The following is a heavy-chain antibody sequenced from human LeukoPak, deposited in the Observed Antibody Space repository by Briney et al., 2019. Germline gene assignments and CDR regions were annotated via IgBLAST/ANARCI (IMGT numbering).Heavy chain of an antibody. Sequence: PGGSLRLSCAASGFTFSGYNIHWVRQAPGKGLEWVAFMRYDGSNKYYADSVKGQFTISRDNSKNTLYLQMNGLRAEDTAVYYCVKTAPRSIQVWDYWGQGTLVTVSS. J-gene: IGHJ4*02. CDR2: MRYDGSNK. CDR1: GFTFSGYN. CDR3: VKTAPRSIQVWDY. V-gene: IGHV3-30*02. D-gene: IGHD5-18*01.